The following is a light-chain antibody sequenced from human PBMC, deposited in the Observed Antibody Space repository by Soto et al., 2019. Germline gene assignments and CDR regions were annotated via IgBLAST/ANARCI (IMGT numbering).Light chain of an antibody. Sequence: EIVMTQSPATLSVSPGERATLSCRASQSVSSNLAWYQQKPGQAPRLLIYGASTRATGIPARFIGSGSATDFTLTISSLQSEDFAVYYRQQYNNWPRKFGQGTKVEIK. CDR2: GAS. CDR3: QQYNNWPRK. V-gene: IGKV3-15*01. CDR1: QSVSSN. J-gene: IGKJ1*01.